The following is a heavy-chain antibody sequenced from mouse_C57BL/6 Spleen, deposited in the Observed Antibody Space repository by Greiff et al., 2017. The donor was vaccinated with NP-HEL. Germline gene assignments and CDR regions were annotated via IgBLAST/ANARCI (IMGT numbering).Heavy chain of an antibody. Sequence: QVQLQQSGAELAKPGASVKLSCKASGYTFTSYWMHWVKQRPGQGLEWIGYINPSSGYTKYNQKFQDKATLTADKSSSTAYLQLSSRTDEDSAAYYCARKDEYQNYLDYWGKGTTLTVSS. CDR1: GYTFTSYW. CDR3: ARKDEYQNYLDY. D-gene: IGHD5-1*01. V-gene: IGHV1-7*01. J-gene: IGHJ2*01. CDR2: INPSSGYT.